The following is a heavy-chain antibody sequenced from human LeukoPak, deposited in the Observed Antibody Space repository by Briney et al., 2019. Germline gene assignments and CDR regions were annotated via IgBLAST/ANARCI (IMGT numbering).Heavy chain of an antibody. D-gene: IGHD3-22*01. CDR3: ARDGRDESSYYDSSGSLGVDY. V-gene: IGHV3-48*04. CDR1: GFTFSSYS. J-gene: IGHJ4*02. Sequence: PGGSLRLSCAASGFTFSSYSMNWVRQAPGKGLEWVSYISSSGSTIYYADSVKGRFTISRDNAKNSLYLQMNSLRAEDTAVYYCARDGRDESSYYDSSGSLGVDYWGQGTLVTVSS. CDR2: ISSSGSTI.